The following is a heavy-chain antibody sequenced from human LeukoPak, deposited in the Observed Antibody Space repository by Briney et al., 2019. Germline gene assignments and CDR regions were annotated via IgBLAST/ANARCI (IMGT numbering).Heavy chain of an antibody. J-gene: IGHJ3*02. CDR1: GGSISSGGYY. V-gene: IGHV4-31*03. CDR2: IYYSGST. CDR3: ARDREMATTKAFDI. D-gene: IGHD5-24*01. Sequence: SQTLSLTCTVSGGSISSGGYYWSWIRQHPGKGLEWIGYIYYSGSTYYNPSLKSRVTISVDTSKNQFSLKLSSVTAADTAVYYCARDREMATTKAFDIWGQGTVVTVSS.